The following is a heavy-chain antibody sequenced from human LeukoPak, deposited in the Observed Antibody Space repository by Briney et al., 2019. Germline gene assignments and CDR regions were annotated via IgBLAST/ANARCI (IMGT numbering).Heavy chain of an antibody. V-gene: IGHV4-4*07. CDR2: ISASGST. CDR3: ARRSSEGVAGSIAFDY. CDR1: GGSISSYY. D-gene: IGHD6-19*01. Sequence: SETLSLTCTVSGGSISSYYWSWIRQPAGKGLEWIGRISASGSTNYAPSLKSRVTISVDTSKNQFSLKLSSVTAADTAVYYCARRSSEGVAGSIAFDYWGQGTLVTVSS. J-gene: IGHJ4*02.